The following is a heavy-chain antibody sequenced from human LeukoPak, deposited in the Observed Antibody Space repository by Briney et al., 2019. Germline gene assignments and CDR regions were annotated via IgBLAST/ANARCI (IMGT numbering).Heavy chain of an antibody. CDR2: ISVHNGNT. J-gene: IGHJ4*02. CDR3: AREQDSSSSLDY. Sequence: ASVKVSCKASGYNFNSYGISWVRQTPGQGLEWMGWISVHNGNTNYAQKLQGRVTMTTDTSTSTAYMELRSLRSDDTAVYYCAREQDSSSSLDYWGQGTLVTVSS. V-gene: IGHV1-18*01. CDR1: GYNFNSYG. D-gene: IGHD6-6*01.